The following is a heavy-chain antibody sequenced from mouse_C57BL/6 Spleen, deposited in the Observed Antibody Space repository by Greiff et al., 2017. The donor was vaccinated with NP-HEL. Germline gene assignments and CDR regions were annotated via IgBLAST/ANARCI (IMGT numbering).Heavy chain of an antibody. V-gene: IGHV1-61*01. J-gene: IGHJ2*01. CDR3: ARTWVYAYFDY. D-gene: IGHD2-3*01. CDR2: IYPSDSET. Sequence: QVQLQQPGAELVRPGSSVKLSCKASGYTFTSYWMDWVKQRPGQGLEWIGDIYPSDSETHYNQKFKDKATLTVDKSSSTAYMQLSSLTSEDSAVYYCARTWVYAYFDYWGQGTTLTVSS. CDR1: GYTFTSYW.